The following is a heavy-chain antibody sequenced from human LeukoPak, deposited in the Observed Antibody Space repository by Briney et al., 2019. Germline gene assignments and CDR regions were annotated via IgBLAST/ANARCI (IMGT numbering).Heavy chain of an antibody. CDR1: GYTFTSYA. Sequence: ASVKVSCKASGYTFTSYAMHWVRQAPGQRLEWMGWINAGNGNTKYSQKFQGRVTITRDTSASTAYMELSSLRSEDTAVYYCARDYSSFIAAAGTLGYWGQGTLVTVSS. D-gene: IGHD6-13*01. CDR2: INAGNGNT. J-gene: IGHJ4*02. CDR3: ARDYSSFIAAAGTLGY. V-gene: IGHV1-3*01.